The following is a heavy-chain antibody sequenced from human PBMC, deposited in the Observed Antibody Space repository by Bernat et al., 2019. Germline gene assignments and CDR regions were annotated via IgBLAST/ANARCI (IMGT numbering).Heavy chain of an antibody. CDR3: ARGTREPDY. CDR1: GFTFSDYY. D-gene: IGHD1-14*01. Sequence: QVQLVESGGGLVKPGGSLRLSCVASGFTFSDYYMSWIRQAPGKGLEWVSFISTVSTYTNYVDSVKGRFTISRDDAENSLYLQMDSLRAEDTAGYFCARGTREPDYWGQGTLVTVSS. V-gene: IGHV3-11*06. CDR2: ISTVSTYT. J-gene: IGHJ4*02.